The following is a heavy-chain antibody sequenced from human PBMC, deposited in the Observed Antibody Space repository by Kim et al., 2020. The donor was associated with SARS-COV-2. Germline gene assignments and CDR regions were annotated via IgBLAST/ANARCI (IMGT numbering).Heavy chain of an antibody. D-gene: IGHD6-19*01. CDR2: IDGSGGTT. CDR3: LKGGWGWIWGY. CDR1: GFTFFGHA. V-gene: IGHV3-23*01. J-gene: IGHJ4*02. Sequence: GGSLRLSCTTSGFTFFGHAMSWVRQAPGKGLEWVSSIDGSGGTTYYVDSVKGRFSISRDDSRNTLYLQMSALRADDTAAYYCLKGGWGWIWGYWGQGTLV.